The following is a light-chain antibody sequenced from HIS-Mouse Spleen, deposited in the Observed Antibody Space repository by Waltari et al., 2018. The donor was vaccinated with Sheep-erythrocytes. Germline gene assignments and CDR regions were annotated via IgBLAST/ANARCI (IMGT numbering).Light chain of an antibody. CDR3: AAWDDSLSGPV. J-gene: IGLJ2*01. CDR1: RSNIGSNY. CDR2: RNN. Sequence: QSVLTQPPSASGTPGQRVTISCSASRSNIGSNYVYWYQQLPGTAPKLLIYRNNQRPSGVPDRFSGSKSGTSASLAISGLRSEDEADYYCAAWDDSLSGPVFGGGTKLTVL. V-gene: IGLV1-47*01.